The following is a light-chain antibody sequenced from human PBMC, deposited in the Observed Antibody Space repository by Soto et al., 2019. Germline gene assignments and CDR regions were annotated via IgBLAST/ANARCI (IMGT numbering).Light chain of an antibody. CDR1: QSVSSN. J-gene: IGKJ1*01. CDR3: LQDYNYPWT. Sequence: EIVMTQSPVTLSVSPGERVTLSCRASQSVSSNLAWYQQKPGQAPSLLIYGAFTRATGIPARFSGSGSGTDSTLTISSLQPEDFATYYCLQDYNYPWTFGQGTKVDIK. CDR2: GAF. V-gene: IGKV3-15*01.